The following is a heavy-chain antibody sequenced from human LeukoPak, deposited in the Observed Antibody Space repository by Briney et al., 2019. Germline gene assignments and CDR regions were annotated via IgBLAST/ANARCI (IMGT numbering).Heavy chain of an antibody. D-gene: IGHD1-26*01. CDR3: ATDPGEWEPI. Sequence: GGSLRLSCATSGLTFTNAWMSWFRQAPGKGLEWVGRIKSKTDGGTSDYAAPVQGRFTISRDDSKNTLYLQMNSLKIEDTAVYYCATDPGEWEPIWGQGTMVTVFS. J-gene: IGHJ3*02. CDR2: IKSKTDGGTS. CDR1: GLTFTNAW. V-gene: IGHV3-15*01.